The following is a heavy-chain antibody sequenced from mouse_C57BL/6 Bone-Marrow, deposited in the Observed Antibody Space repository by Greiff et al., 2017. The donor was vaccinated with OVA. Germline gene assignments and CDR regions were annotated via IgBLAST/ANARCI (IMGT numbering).Heavy chain of an antibody. CDR3: ARSDYDYGYAMDY. D-gene: IGHD2-4*01. Sequence: VQLQQPGTELVKPGASVKLSCKASGYTFTSYWMHWVKQRPGQGLEWIGNINPSNGGTNYNEKFKSKATLTVDKSSSTAYMQLSSLTSEDSAVYDCARSDYDYGYAMDYWGQGTSVTVSS. V-gene: IGHV1-53*01. CDR1: GYTFTSYW. J-gene: IGHJ4*01. CDR2: INPSNGGT.